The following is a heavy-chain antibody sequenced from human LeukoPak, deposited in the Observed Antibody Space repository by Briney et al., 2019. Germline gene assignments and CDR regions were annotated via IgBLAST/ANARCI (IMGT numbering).Heavy chain of an antibody. V-gene: IGHV4-34*01. CDR1: GGSFSGYY. D-gene: IGHD1-7*01. Sequence: SETLSLSCAVYGGSFSGYYWGWIRQPPEKGLEWIGEINHSGSTNYNPSLKSRVTISVDTSKNQFSLKLSSVTAADTAVYYCARDWNYFWFDPWGQGTLVTVSS. J-gene: IGHJ5*02. CDR3: ARDWNYFWFDP. CDR2: INHSGST.